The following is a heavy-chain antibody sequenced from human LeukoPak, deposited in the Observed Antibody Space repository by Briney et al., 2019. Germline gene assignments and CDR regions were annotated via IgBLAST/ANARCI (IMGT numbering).Heavy chain of an antibody. CDR3: VPSPGSGSYRGRGY. CDR1: GFTFSTYT. D-gene: IGHD3-10*01. J-gene: IGHJ4*02. Sequence: GRSLRLSCSPSGFTFSTYTMNWVRQAPRQAPGKGLEYVSGISSNGGSAYYGNSVKGRFTISRDNSKNTLYLQMSSLRAEDTAVYYCVPSPGSGSYRGRGYWGQGTLVTVSS. CDR2: ISSNGGSA. V-gene: IGHV3-64D*06.